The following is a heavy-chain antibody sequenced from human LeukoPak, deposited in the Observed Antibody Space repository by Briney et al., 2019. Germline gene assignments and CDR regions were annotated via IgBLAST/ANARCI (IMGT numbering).Heavy chain of an antibody. CDR1: GFTFSSYS. CDR2: ITSGSSTI. Sequence: GGSLRLSCAASGFTFSSYSMNWVRQAPGKGLEWVSYITSGSSTIFYADSVKGRFTISRDNSKNTLYLQMNTLRAEDTAVYYSAKHVEYCSSSTCHFDYWGQGTLVSVSS. J-gene: IGHJ4*02. D-gene: IGHD2-2*01. CDR3: AKHVEYCSSSTCHFDY. V-gene: IGHV3-48*01.